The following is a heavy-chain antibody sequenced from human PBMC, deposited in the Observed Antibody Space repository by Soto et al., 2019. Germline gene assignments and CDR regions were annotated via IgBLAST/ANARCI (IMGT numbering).Heavy chain of an antibody. J-gene: IGHJ4*02. D-gene: IGHD3-10*01. Sequence: QLQLQESGSGLVKPSQTLSLTCAVSGGSISSGGYSWSWIRQPPGKGLEWIGYIYHSGSTYYNPSLKSRVTISVDRSKNQFSLKLSSVTAADTAVYYCARENNVLPGGYLDCWGQGTLVTVSS. V-gene: IGHV4-30-2*01. CDR1: GGSISSGGYS. CDR2: IYHSGST. CDR3: ARENNVLPGGYLDC.